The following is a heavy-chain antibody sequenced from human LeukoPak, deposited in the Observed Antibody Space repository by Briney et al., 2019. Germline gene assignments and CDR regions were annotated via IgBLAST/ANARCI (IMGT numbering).Heavy chain of an antibody. CDR1: GGSISSYY. CDR2: IYYSGYT. D-gene: IGHD3-16*01. CDR3: ARETSQKGAHYMDV. Sequence: SETLSLTCTVSGGSISSYYWSWIRQPPGKGLEYVGYIYYSGYTNYNPSLKSRVTISVDTSKNQFSLKLSSVTATDTAVYYCARETSQKGAHYMDVWGKGTTVTISS. V-gene: IGHV4-59*01. J-gene: IGHJ6*03.